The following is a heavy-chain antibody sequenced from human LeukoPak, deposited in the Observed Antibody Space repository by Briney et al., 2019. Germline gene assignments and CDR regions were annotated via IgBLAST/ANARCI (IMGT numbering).Heavy chain of an antibody. J-gene: IGHJ6*03. CDR3: AREGYSNYGYYYYMDV. D-gene: IGHD4-11*01. CDR2: IYYSGST. CDR1: GGSISSSSYY. V-gene: IGHV4-39*07. Sequence: SETLSLICAVSGGSISSSSYYWGWIRQPPGKALEWIGSIYYSGSTYYNPSLKSRVTISVDTSKNQFSLKLSSVTAADTAVYYCAREGYSNYGYYYYMDVWGKGTTVTVSS.